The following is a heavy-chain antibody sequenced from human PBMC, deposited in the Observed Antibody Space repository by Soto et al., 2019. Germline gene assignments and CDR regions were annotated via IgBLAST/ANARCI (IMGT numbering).Heavy chain of an antibody. CDR1: GGSISNSNW. CDR2: IYHSGST. J-gene: IGHJ4*02. Sequence: QVQLQESGPGLVKPSGTLSLTCGVFGGSISNSNWWTWVRQPPGKGLEWIGEIYHSGSTNYNSSLMSRVTISLDKVNNQFSLKLTSVTAADTAVYYCANRPIVRAAIWGQGTLVTVSS. V-gene: IGHV4-4*02. D-gene: IGHD1-26*01. CDR3: ANRPIVRAAI.